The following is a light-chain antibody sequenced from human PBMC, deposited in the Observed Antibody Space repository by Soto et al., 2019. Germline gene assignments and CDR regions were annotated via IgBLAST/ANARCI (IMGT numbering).Light chain of an antibody. CDR2: AAS. V-gene: IGKV3-15*01. Sequence: EIVLTQSPATLSLSPWEIATLSCRASETIRNLLAWYQQRPGQAPRLLMYAASTRPTSIAARFSGSGSGTDFILTITRLQSEDSGVFYCQQYYHWPRTFGEGRKVDIK. CDR3: QQYYHWPRT. CDR1: ETIRNL. J-gene: IGKJ1*01.